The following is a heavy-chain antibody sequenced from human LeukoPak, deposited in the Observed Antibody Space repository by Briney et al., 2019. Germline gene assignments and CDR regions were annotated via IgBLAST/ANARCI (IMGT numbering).Heavy chain of an antibody. V-gene: IGHV3-21*01. CDR2: ISGRSSHI. J-gene: IGHJ1*01. Sequence: GGSLRLSCSASGFSFSDYDMNWVRQAPGKGLEWVSAISGRSSHIYYGESVKGRFTISRDNSKNSLYLQMDSLGVEDTAVYYCGRAFPPLRTSSAGDLWGQGTLVIVSS. CDR1: GFSFSDYD. D-gene: IGHD3-16*01. CDR3: GRAFPPLRTSSAGDL.